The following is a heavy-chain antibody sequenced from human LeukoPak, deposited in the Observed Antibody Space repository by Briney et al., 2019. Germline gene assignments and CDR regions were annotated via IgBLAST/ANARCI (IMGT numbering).Heavy chain of an antibody. CDR2: INHSGST. CDR1: GGSFSGYY. J-gene: IGHJ3*02. Sequence: SETLSLTCAVYGGSFSGYYWSWIRQPPGKGLEWIGEINHSGSTNYNPSLKSRVTISVDTSKNQFSLKLSSVTTADTAVYYCARGFPAHDAFDIWGQGTMVTVSS. CDR3: ARGFPAHDAFDI. V-gene: IGHV4-34*01.